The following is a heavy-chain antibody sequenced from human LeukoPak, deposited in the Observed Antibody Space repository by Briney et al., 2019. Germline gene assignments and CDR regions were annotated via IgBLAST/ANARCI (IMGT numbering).Heavy chain of an antibody. D-gene: IGHD3-3*01. Sequence: SETLSLTCTVSGGSISSHYWSWIRQPPGKGLEWIGYIYYSGSTNYNPSLKSRVTISVDTSKNQFSLKLSSVTAADTAVYYCAKDPICDFWSGSECTTGDPWGQGTLVTVSS. CDR3: AKDPICDFWSGSECTTGDP. V-gene: IGHV4-59*11. J-gene: IGHJ5*02. CDR2: IYYSGST. CDR1: GGSISSHY.